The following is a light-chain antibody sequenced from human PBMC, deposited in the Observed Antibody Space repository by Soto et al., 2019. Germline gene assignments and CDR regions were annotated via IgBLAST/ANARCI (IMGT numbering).Light chain of an antibody. Sequence: IVLTQSPGTLSLSPGERATLSCRASQSFNSIYLAWYQQKPGQAPRLLTYDTSIRATGIPARFSGSGSGTEFTLTIASLQSEDFGVYYCQRFNRWPLSFGGGTKVDIK. J-gene: IGKJ4*01. CDR1: QSFNSIY. CDR2: DTS. CDR3: QRFNRWPLS. V-gene: IGKV3-15*01.